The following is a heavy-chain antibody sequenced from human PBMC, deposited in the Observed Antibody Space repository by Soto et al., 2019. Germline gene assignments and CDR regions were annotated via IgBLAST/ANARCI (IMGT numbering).Heavy chain of an antibody. CDR1: GFSVSSSEVG. D-gene: IGHD2-15*01. Sequence: QITLKESGPTLVKPTQTLTLTCTFSGFSVSSSEVGVGWIRQPAGKALEWLALMYWDGYKRYSPFLKGRLTITKDTSKNQVVLTMTNMDPVDTATYYCTHKGGRGAAMDVWGQGTTVTVSS. CDR3: THKGGRGAAMDV. J-gene: IGHJ6*02. V-gene: IGHV2-5*02. CDR2: MYWDGYK.